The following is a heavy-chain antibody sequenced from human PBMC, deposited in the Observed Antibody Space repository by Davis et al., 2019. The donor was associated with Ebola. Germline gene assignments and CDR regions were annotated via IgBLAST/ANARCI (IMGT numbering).Heavy chain of an antibody. CDR1: GYSISSGYY. V-gene: IGHV4-38-2*02. CDR2: IYHSGST. D-gene: IGHD3-22*01. Sequence: PSETLSLTCTVSGYSISSGYYWGWIRQPPGKGLEWIGSIYHSGSTYYNPSLKSRVTISVDTSKNQFSLKLSSVTAADTAVYYCARTRPYYYDSSGYPFDYWGQGTLVTVSS. CDR3: ARTRPYYYDSSGYPFDY. J-gene: IGHJ4*02.